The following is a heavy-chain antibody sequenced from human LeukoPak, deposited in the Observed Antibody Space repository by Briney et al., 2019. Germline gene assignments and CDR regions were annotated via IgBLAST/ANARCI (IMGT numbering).Heavy chain of an antibody. CDR1: GDPISSYF. V-gene: IGHV4-59*01. D-gene: IGHD3-3*01. CDR3: ARERTVTIFGVDNDAFDI. J-gene: IGHJ3*02. Sequence: SETLSLTCTVSGDPISSYFWSWIRQPPGKGLEWIGYIYYSGSTNYNPSLKSRVTISVDTSKNQFSLKLSSVTAADTAVYYCARERTVTIFGVDNDAFDIWGQGTMVTVSS. CDR2: IYYSGST.